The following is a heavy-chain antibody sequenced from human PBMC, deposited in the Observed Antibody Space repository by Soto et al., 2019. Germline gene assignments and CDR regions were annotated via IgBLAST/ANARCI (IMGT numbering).Heavy chain of an antibody. CDR2: ISAYNGNT. D-gene: IGHD2-2*02. Sequence: QVQLVQSGAEVKKPGASVKVSCKASGYTFTSYGISWVRHAPGQGLEWMGWISAYNGNTNYAQKLQGRVTMTTDTSTSTADMEMRSLRADDTAVYYCARAQPVVVPAAKPNPALSSPGDWAYYGMDVWGQGTTVTVSS. V-gene: IGHV1-18*04. CDR1: GYTFTSYG. CDR3: ARAQPVVVPAAKPNPALSSPGDWAYYGMDV. J-gene: IGHJ6*02.